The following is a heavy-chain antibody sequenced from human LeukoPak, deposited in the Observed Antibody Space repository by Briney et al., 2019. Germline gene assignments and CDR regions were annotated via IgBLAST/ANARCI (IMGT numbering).Heavy chain of an antibody. J-gene: IGHJ5*02. V-gene: IGHV1-2*02. CDR3: ARDHPEWLLSDWFDP. D-gene: IGHD3-3*01. CDR2: INPNSGGT. Sequence: ASVKVSCKASGYTFTGYYMHWVRRAPGEGLEWMGWINPNSGGTNYAQKFQGRVTMTRDTSISTAYMELSRLRSDDTAVYYCARDHPEWLLSDWFDPWGQGTLVTVSS. CDR1: GYTFTGYY.